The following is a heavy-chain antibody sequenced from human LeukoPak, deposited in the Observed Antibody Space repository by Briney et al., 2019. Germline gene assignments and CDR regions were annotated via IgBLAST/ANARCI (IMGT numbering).Heavy chain of an antibody. J-gene: IGHJ6*02. V-gene: IGHV3-7*03. D-gene: IGHD3-3*01. Sequence: GGSLRLSCAASGFTFSSYWMSWVRQAPGKGLEWVANIKQDGSEKYYVDSVKGRFTISRDNAKNSLYLQMNSLRAEDTAVYYCARVRLYDFWSGYCNYYYGMDVWGQGTTVTVSS. CDR2: IKQDGSEK. CDR1: GFTFSSYW. CDR3: ARVRLYDFWSGYCNYYYGMDV.